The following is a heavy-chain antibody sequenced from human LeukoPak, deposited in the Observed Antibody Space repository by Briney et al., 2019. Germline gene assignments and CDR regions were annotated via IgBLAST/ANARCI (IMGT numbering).Heavy chain of an antibody. D-gene: IGHD6-6*01. V-gene: IGHV3-7*01. CDR3: ARADSSIAARLSRSSIFNYYYYMDV. CDR1: EFSFSSYW. J-gene: IGHJ6*03. Sequence: GGSLRLSCEGSEFSFSSYWMSWVRQAPGKGLEWVANIKQDGSEKYYVDSVKGRFTISRDNAKNSLYLQMNSLRAEDTAVYYCARADSSIAARLSRSSIFNYYYYMDVWGKGTTVTVSS. CDR2: IKQDGSEK.